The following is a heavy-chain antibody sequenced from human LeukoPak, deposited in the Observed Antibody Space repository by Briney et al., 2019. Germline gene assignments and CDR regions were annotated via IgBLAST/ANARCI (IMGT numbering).Heavy chain of an antibody. D-gene: IGHD3-10*01. J-gene: IGHJ5*02. CDR1: GRSIRSVY. Sequence: SETLSLTCTISGRSIRSVYWNWIRQSAGKGLEWIGRIYATDLTNYNPSLKSRVTLSVDMSKNELSLTLKSVTAADTAVYYCARGFGSGTSPIDLWGQGALVTVSS. CDR3: ARGFGSGTSPIDL. CDR2: IYATDLT. V-gene: IGHV4-4*07.